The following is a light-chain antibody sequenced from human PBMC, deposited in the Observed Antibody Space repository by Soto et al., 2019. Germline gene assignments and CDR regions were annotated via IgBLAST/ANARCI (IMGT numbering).Light chain of an antibody. CDR1: SSDVGGYNY. V-gene: IGLV2-14*01. CDR2: EVS. J-gene: IGLJ2*01. Sequence: QSVLTQPASVSGSPGQSITISCTGTSSDVGGYNYVSWYQQHPGKAPKLMIYEVSNRPSGVSNRFSGSKSGNTASLTISGLQAEDEADYYCSSYAGRATYVFGGGTKVTVL. CDR3: SSYAGRATYV.